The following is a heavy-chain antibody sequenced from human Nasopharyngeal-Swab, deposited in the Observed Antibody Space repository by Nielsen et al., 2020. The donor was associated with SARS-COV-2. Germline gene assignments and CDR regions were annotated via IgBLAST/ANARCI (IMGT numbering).Heavy chain of an antibody. Sequence: GGSLRLSCAASGFTFSDYYMTWIRKAPGKGLDGVSYISSGSSYTNYADSVRGRFTISRDNAKNSLYLQMNSLRAEDAAIYYCARYSTYCSGGTCYNPLHYWGQGTLVTVSS. CDR3: ARYSTYCSGGTCYNPLHY. J-gene: IGHJ4*02. V-gene: IGHV3-11*06. CDR2: ISSGSSYT. D-gene: IGHD2-15*01. CDR1: GFTFSDYY.